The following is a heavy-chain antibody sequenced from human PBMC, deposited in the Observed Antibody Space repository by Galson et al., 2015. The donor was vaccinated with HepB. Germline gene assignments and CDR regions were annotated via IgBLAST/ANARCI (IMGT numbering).Heavy chain of an antibody. V-gene: IGHV3-11*06. D-gene: IGHD3-16*01. CDR3: GRRHKDSLGFAVDS. CDR1: GFSFSDYY. Sequence: SLRLSCAASGFSFSDYYMTWIRQAPGKRLEWVSYISGSSPTYRSYADAVKGRFTISRDNAKNSLYLQMNSLRVEDTAVYYCGRRHKDSLGFAVDSWGQGTLVFVSS. CDR2: ISGSSPT. J-gene: IGHJ4*02.